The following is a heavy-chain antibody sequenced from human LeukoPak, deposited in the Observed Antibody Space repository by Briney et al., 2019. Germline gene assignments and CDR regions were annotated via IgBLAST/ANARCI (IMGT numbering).Heavy chain of an antibody. CDR1: GFTFSSYA. CDR3: ARKDGNYDVSAFDY. Sequence: PGGSLRLSCAASGFTFSSYAMHWVRQAPGKGLEWVAVISYDGSNKYYADSVKGRFTISRDNSKNTLYLQMNSLRAEDTAVYYCARKDGNYDVSAFDYWAREPWSPSPQ. D-gene: IGHD4-17*01. CDR2: ISYDGSNK. V-gene: IGHV3-30-3*01. J-gene: IGHJ4*02.